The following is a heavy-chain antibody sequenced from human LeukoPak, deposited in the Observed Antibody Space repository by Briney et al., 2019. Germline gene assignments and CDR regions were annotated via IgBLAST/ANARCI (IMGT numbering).Heavy chain of an antibody. J-gene: IGHJ4*02. CDR3: ARASSMVRGVIIYYFDS. V-gene: IGHV3-30-3*01. CDR2: ISYDGSNK. CDR1: GFTFSSYA. Sequence: PGRSLRLSCAASGFTFSSYAMHWVRQAPGKGLEWVAVISYDGSNKYYADSVKGRFTIARDNSKNKLYLQMKSLRAGATVVYYCARASSMVRGVIIYYFDSWGQGTLVTVSS. D-gene: IGHD3-10*01.